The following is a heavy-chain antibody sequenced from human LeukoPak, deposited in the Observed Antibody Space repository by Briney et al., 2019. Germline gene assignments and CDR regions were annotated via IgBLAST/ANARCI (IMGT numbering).Heavy chain of an antibody. D-gene: IGHD2-21*02. Sequence: SETLSLTCTVSGGSISSSSYYWGWIRQPPGKGLEWIGSIYYSGSTYYNPSLKSRVTISVDTSKNQFSLKLSSVTAADTAVYYCARDNIVVVTWESALGYFQHWGQGTLVTVSS. V-gene: IGHV4-39*07. CDR3: ARDNIVVVTWESALGYFQH. CDR1: GGSISSSSYY. J-gene: IGHJ1*01. CDR2: IYYSGST.